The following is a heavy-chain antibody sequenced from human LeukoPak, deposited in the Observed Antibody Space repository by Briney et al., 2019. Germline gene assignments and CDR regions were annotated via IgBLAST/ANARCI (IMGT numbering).Heavy chain of an antibody. V-gene: IGHV3-15*01. CDR3: SGCSSTSCSSLYMDV. J-gene: IGHJ6*03. CDR2: IKSETDGGTT. CDR1: GFTFSNAW. Sequence: GGSLRLSCGASGFTFSNAWMSWVRQAPGKGLGWVGRIKSETDGGTTDYAAPVKGGFTISRDDSKSTLYLQMNSLKTEDTAVYYCSGCSSTSCSSLYMDVWGKGTTVTVSS. D-gene: IGHD2-2*01.